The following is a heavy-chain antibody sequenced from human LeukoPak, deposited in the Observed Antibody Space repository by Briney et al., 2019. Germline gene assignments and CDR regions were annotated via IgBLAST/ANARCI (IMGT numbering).Heavy chain of an antibody. J-gene: IGHJ4*02. CDR3: ARAGEPTFLDY. CDR1: GFTFSSYW. V-gene: IGHV3-74*01. Sequence: GGSLRLSCAVSGFTFSSYWMHWVRQAPGKGLVWVSRISRDGSSTDYADSVKGRFTISRDNAKHTLYLQMNNLRAEDTAVYYCARAGEPTFLDYWGLGTLVTVSS. D-gene: IGHD1-14*01. CDR2: ISRDGSST.